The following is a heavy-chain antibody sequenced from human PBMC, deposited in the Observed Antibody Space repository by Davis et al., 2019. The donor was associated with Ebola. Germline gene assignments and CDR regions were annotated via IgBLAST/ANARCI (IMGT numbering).Heavy chain of an antibody. D-gene: IGHD3-10*01. CDR1: GYTFNNSD. J-gene: IGHJ4*02. Sequence: AASVKVSCKASGYTFNNSDIHWVRQAPGQGLEWMGWISAYNGNTNYAQKLQGRVTMTTDTSTSTAYMELRSLRSDDTAVYYCARDVTMVRGVSYFDYWGQGTLVTVSS. CDR3: ARDVTMVRGVSYFDY. V-gene: IGHV1-18*01. CDR2: ISAYNGNT.